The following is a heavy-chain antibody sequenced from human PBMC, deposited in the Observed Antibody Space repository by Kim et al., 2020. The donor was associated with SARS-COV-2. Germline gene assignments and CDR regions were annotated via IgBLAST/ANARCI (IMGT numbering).Heavy chain of an antibody. CDR3: AREGMETGGYYYGMDV. J-gene: IGHJ6*02. Sequence: SVKVSCKASGGTFSSYAISWVRQAPGQGLEWMGGIIPIFGTANYAQKFQGRVTITADESTSTAYMELSSLRSEDTAVYYCAREGMETGGYYYGMDVWGQGTTVTVSS. D-gene: IGHD2-15*01. CDR1: GGTFSSYA. CDR2: IIPIFGTA. V-gene: IGHV1-69*13.